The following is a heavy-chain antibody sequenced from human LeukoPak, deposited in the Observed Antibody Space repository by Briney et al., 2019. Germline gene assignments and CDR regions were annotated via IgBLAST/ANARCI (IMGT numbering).Heavy chain of an antibody. V-gene: IGHV1-46*01. CDR2: INPSGGST. D-gene: IGHD3-10*01. CDR3: ARDQRALLWFGESGITGTTLDY. CDR1: GYTFTSYY. J-gene: IGHJ4*02. Sequence: GASVKVSCKASGYTFTSYYMHWVRQAPGQGLEWMGIINPSGGSTSYAQKFQGRVTMTKDMSTSTVYMELSSLRSEDTAVYYCARDQRALLWFGESGITGTTLDYWGQGTLVTVSS.